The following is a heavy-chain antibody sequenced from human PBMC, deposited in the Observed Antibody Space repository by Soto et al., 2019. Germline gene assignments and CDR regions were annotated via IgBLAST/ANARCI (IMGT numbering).Heavy chain of an antibody. Sequence: EVQLLESGGGLVQPGGSLRLSCAASGFTFSTYAMNWVRQAPGKGLEWVLGISGSGDSTHYADAVKGRFTSSRDNSKSSLYLQMNSLRAEDTAVYYCAKQAPYSNSWYGIDYWGQGTLVIVST. CDR1: GFTFSTYA. D-gene: IGHD6-13*01. CDR3: AKQAPYSNSWYGIDY. CDR2: ISGSGDST. V-gene: IGHV3-23*01. J-gene: IGHJ4*02.